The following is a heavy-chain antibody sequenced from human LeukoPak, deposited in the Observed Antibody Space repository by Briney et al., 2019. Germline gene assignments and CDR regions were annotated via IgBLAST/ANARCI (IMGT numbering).Heavy chain of an antibody. CDR3: ARYGSGSYSDSYGMDV. D-gene: IGHD3-10*01. J-gene: IGHJ6*02. Sequence: ASVKVSCEASGYTFTSYDINWVRQATGQGLEWMGWMNPNSGNTGYAQKFQGRVTMTRNTSISTAYMELSSLRSEDTAVYYCARYGSGSYSDSYGMDVWGQGTTVTVSS. CDR1: GYTFTSYD. CDR2: MNPNSGNT. V-gene: IGHV1-8*01.